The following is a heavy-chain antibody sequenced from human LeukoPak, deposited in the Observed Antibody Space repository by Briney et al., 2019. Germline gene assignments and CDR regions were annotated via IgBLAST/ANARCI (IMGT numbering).Heavy chain of an antibody. D-gene: IGHD4-17*01. J-gene: IGHJ1*01. CDR2: ISYDGSNK. CDR1: GITVSRNY. V-gene: IGHV3-30-3*01. Sequence: GGSLRLSCAASGITVSRNYMSWVRQAPGKGLEWVAVISYDGSNKYYADSVKGRFTISRDNSKNTLYLQMNSLRAEDTAVYYCARDSGDYGAEYFQHWGQGTLVTVSS. CDR3: ARDSGDYGAEYFQH.